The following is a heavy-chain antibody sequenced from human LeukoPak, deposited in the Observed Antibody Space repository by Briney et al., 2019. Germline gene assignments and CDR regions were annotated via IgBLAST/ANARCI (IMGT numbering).Heavy chain of an antibody. CDR3: ARGGGYYSDSSDYYREEYFHQ. D-gene: IGHD3-22*01. V-gene: IGHV3-11*05. J-gene: IGHJ1*01. CDR2: ISSSSSYT. CDR1: GFTFNHYY. Sequence: GGSLRLSCAASGFTFNHYYMTWIRQAPGKGLEWVSYISSSSSYTNYADSVKGRFTISRDNAKSSLYLHMNSLRAEDTAVYYCARGGGYYSDSSDYYREEYFHQWGQGTLVSVSS.